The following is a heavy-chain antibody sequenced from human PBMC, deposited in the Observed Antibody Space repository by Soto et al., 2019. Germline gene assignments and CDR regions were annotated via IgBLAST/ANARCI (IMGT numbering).Heavy chain of an antibody. CDR2: ISYDGSDK. CDR1: GFTFSSYG. J-gene: IGHJ6*02. CDR3: AKGPAIVLVPAAMNYYYGMDV. Sequence: QVQLVESGGGVVQPGRSLRLSCAASGFTFSSYGMHWVRQAPGEGLEWVALISYDGSDKYYADSVKGRFTISRDYSKNTLYLQMHSLRAEDTAVYYCAKGPAIVLVPAAMNYYYGMDVWGQGTTVTVSS. D-gene: IGHD2-2*01. V-gene: IGHV3-30*18.